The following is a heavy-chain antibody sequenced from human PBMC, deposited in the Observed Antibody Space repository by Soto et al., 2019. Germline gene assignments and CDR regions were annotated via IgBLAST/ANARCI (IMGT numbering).Heavy chain of an antibody. Sequence: KASETLSLTCTVSGGSISSYYWSWIRQPPGKGLEWIGYIYYSGSTNYNPSLKSRVTISVDTSKNQFSLKLSSVTAADTAVYYCAREADSSSWYGLGYWFDPWGQGTLVTVSS. CDR2: IYYSGST. V-gene: IGHV4-59*01. CDR1: GGSISSYY. CDR3: AREADSSSWYGLGYWFDP. J-gene: IGHJ5*02. D-gene: IGHD6-13*01.